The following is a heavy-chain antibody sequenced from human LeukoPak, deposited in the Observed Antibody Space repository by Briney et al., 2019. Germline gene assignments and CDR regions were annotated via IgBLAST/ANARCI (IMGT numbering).Heavy chain of an antibody. D-gene: IGHD3-10*01. J-gene: IGHJ4*02. CDR3: ATPYYYGSGSYFDY. CDR1: GYTLTELS. CDR2: FDPEDGET. Sequence: ASVKVSCKVSGYTLTELSMHWVRQAPGKGLGWMGGFDPEDGETIYAQKFQGRVTMTEDTSTDTAYMELSSLRSEDTAVYYCATPYYYGSGSYFDYWGQGTLVTVSS. V-gene: IGHV1-24*01.